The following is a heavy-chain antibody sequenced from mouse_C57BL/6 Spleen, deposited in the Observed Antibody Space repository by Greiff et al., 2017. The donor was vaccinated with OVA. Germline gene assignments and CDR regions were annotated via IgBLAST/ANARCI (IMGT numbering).Heavy chain of an antibody. Sequence: VKLMESGAELVRPGASVTLSCKASGYTFTDYEMHWVKQTPVHGLEWIGAIDPETGGTAYNQKFKGKAILTADKSSSTAYMELRSLTSEDSAVYYCTRRTWDYWGQVTTLTVSS. CDR2: IDPETGGT. V-gene: IGHV1-15*01. CDR1: GYTFTDYE. D-gene: IGHD3-3*01. J-gene: IGHJ2*01. CDR3: TRRTWDY.